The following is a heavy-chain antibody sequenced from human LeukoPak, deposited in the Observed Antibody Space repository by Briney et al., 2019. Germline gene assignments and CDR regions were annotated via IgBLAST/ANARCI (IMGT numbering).Heavy chain of an antibody. D-gene: IGHD3-3*01. CDR1: GGSISSSSYY. Sequence: SETLSLTCTVSGGSISSSSYYWGWIRQPPGKGLEWIGSIYYSGSTYYNPSLKSRVTISVDTSKNQFSLKLSFVTAADTAVYYCARRKKWSVSDSSRFDPWGQGTLVTVSS. V-gene: IGHV4-39*01. CDR2: IYYSGST. J-gene: IGHJ5*02. CDR3: ARRKKWSVSDSSRFDP.